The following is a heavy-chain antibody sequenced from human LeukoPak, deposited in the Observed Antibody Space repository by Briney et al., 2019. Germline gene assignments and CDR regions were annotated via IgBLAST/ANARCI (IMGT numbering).Heavy chain of an antibody. Sequence: PGGSLRLSCAASGFTFSSYSMNWVRQAPGKGLEWVSYISSSSSTIYYADSVKGRFTIPRDNAKNSLYLQMNSLRDEDTAVYYCARDLSRAYLLYSDDYWGQGTLVTVSS. D-gene: IGHD2-8*01. CDR2: ISSSSSTI. CDR1: GFTFSSYS. CDR3: ARDLSRAYLLYSDDY. J-gene: IGHJ4*02. V-gene: IGHV3-48*02.